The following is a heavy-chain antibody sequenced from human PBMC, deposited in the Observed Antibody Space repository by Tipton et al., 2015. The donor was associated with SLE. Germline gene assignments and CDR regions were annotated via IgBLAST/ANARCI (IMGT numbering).Heavy chain of an antibody. Sequence: LRLSCTVSGASISSSSYYWGWIRRPPGKGLEWIGSIYYSGSTDYNPSLQSRVTMSLDTSKNQFSLKLSSVTATDTAVYYCARGGVGSAFFDSWGQGTVVAVSS. D-gene: IGHD3-16*01. CDR1: GASISSSSYY. V-gene: IGHV4-39*01. CDR3: ARGGVGSAFFDS. CDR2: IYYSGST. J-gene: IGHJ4*02.